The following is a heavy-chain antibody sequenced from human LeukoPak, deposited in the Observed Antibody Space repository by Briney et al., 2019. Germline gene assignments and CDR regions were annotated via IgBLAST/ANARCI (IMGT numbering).Heavy chain of an antibody. CDR2: ISGSGGGT. Sequence: AGGSLRLSCAASGFTFSTYAMSWVRQAAGKGLEWVSLISGSGGGTYYADSAKGRFTISRDNSKNTLYLQLNSLRVEDTAVYYCTNSAGTTVTTGKDYWGQGTLVTVSS. D-gene: IGHD4-17*01. V-gene: IGHV3-23*01. J-gene: IGHJ4*02. CDR1: GFTFSTYA. CDR3: TNSAGTTVTTGKDY.